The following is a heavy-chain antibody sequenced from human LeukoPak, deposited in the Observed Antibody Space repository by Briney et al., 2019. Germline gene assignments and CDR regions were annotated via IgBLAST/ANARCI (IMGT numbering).Heavy chain of an antibody. Sequence: GGSLRLSCAASEFTFSSYGMHWVRQAPGKGLEWVAVISYDGSNKYYADSVKGRFTISRDNSKNTLYLQMNSLRAEDTAVYYCAKTYYYDSSGFQMAVGYAFDIWGQGTMVTVSS. D-gene: IGHD3-22*01. CDR3: AKTYYYDSSGFQMAVGYAFDI. J-gene: IGHJ3*02. V-gene: IGHV3-30*18. CDR2: ISYDGSNK. CDR1: EFTFSSYG.